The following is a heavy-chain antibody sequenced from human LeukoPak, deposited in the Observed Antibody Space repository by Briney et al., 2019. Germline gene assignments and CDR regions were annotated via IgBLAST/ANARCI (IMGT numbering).Heavy chain of an antibody. D-gene: IGHD2-2*01. V-gene: IGHV3-30*18. CDR1: GFTFRSHD. CDR3: EKDDARYCSSTSCYFIDY. Sequence: GGSLRLSCAASGFTFRSHDMSWVRQAPGKGLEWVAVISYDGSNKYYADSVKGRFTISRDNSKNTLYLQMNSLRAADTAVYSCEKDDARYCSSTSCYFIDYWGQGTLVTVSS. J-gene: IGHJ4*02. CDR2: ISYDGSNK.